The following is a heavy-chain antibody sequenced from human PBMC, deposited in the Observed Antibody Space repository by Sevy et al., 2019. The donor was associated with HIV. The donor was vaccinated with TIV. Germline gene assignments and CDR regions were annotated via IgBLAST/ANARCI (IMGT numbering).Heavy chain of an antibody. CDR3: GRAQGVLLWFGEFPL. J-gene: IGHJ4*02. CDR2: ISYDGNDK. D-gene: IGHD3-10*01. V-gene: IGHV3-30*04. Sequence: GGSLRLSCAASAFTFSSYAMHWVRQAPGKGLEWVAVISYDGNDKDYADSVKGRFTISMGNFKNTLYLQMNSLRIEDSAVYYCGRAQGVLLWFGEFPLWGPGTLVTVSS. CDR1: AFTFSSYA.